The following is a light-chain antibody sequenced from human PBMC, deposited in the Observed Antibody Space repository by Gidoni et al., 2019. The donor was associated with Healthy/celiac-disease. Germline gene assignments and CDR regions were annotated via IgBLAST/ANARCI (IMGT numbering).Light chain of an antibody. Sequence: IVLTQSPATLSLSPGERATLSCRASQSVSSYLAWYQQKPGQAPRLLIYDASNRATGIPARFSGSGSGTDVTLTISSLEPEDCAVYYCQQRSNWPPLTFGGGTKVEIK. CDR2: DAS. J-gene: IGKJ4*01. V-gene: IGKV3-11*01. CDR3: QQRSNWPPLT. CDR1: QSVSSY.